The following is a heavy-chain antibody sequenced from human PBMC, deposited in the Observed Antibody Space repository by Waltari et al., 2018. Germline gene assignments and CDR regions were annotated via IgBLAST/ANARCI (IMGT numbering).Heavy chain of an antibody. J-gene: IGHJ4*02. CDR2: IYYSGST. V-gene: IGHV4-31*03. D-gene: IGHD5-18*01. CDR1: GGSISSGGYY. CDR3: ARDLAGGTAMAMGFFDY. Sequence: QVQLQESGPGLVKPSQTLSLTCTVSGGSISSGGYYWSWLRQHPGKGLEWIGYIYYSGSTYYNPSLKSRVTISVDTSKNQFSLKLSSVTAADTAVYYCARDLAGGTAMAMGFFDYWGQGTLVTVSS.